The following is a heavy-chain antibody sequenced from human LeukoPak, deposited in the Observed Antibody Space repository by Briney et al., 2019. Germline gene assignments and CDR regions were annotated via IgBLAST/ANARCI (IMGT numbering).Heavy chain of an antibody. V-gene: IGHV1-2*02. Sequence: GASVKVSCKASGYTFTSYDINWVRQATGQGLEWMGWINPNSGGTNYAQKFQGRVTMTRDTSISTAYMELSRLRSDDTAVYYCARDRITMVRGVMMYWGQGTLVTVSS. D-gene: IGHD3-10*01. J-gene: IGHJ4*02. CDR2: INPNSGGT. CDR1: GYTFTSYD. CDR3: ARDRITMVRGVMMY.